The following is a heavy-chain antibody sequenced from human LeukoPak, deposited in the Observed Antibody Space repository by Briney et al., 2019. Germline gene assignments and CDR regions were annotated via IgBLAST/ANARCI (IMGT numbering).Heavy chain of an antibody. CDR1: GGTFSSYA. Sequence: SVKVSCKASGGTFSSYAISWVRQAPGQGLEWMGGIIPIVATANYAQKFQGRVTITTDESTSTAYMELSSLRSEDTAVYYCASNGVYSSSPGGAFDYWGQGTLVTVSS. D-gene: IGHD6-6*01. CDR2: IIPIVATA. CDR3: ASNGVYSSSPGGAFDY. V-gene: IGHV1-69*05. J-gene: IGHJ4*02.